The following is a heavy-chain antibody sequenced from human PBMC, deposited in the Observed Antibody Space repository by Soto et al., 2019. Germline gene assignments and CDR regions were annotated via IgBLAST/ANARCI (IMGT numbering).Heavy chain of an antibody. D-gene: IGHD6-19*01. V-gene: IGHV3-21*02. CDR3: ARDRLARGIPVAGRIDY. CDR2: ISSTGALM. J-gene: IGHJ4*02. Sequence: EVQLVESGGGLVKPGGSLRLSCAASGFIFSQYSMNWVRQAPGKGLEWVSSISSTGALMYYADSVKGRFTISRDDADNSLYLQMNSLRVEDTAVYYCARDRLARGIPVAGRIDYRGQGPLVTVSS. CDR1: GFIFSQYS.